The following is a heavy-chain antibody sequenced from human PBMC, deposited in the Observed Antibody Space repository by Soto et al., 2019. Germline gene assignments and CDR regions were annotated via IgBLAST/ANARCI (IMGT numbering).Heavy chain of an antibody. D-gene: IGHD3-22*01. J-gene: IGHJ4*02. CDR2: ISSSSSYI. Sequence: GRSLRLSCAVSGFTFSSNSMNWARHAPGKGLERVSSISSSSSYIYYAESVKGRFTISRDNAKKSLYLQMNSLRAEDMAVYYWARELDEDDDSSDYWCKGTLVTVSS. CDR1: GFTFSSNS. V-gene: IGHV3-21*01. CDR3: ARELDEDDDSSDY.